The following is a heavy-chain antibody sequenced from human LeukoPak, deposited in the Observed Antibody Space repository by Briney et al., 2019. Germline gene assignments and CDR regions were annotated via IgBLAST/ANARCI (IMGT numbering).Heavy chain of an antibody. J-gene: IGHJ4*02. CDR3: ARGPNYFDY. Sequence: GGSLRLSCAACEFIFSSYGIHWVRKAPGKGLEWVAVVSYDGNNKYYADSVNGRFTISRDNSKNTLYLQMNSLRAEDTAVYYCARGPNYFDYWGQGALVTVSS. CDR2: VSYDGNNK. CDR1: EFIFSSYG. V-gene: IGHV3-30*03.